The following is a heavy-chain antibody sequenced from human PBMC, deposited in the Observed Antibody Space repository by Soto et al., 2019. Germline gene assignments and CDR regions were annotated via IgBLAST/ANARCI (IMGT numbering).Heavy chain of an antibody. D-gene: IGHD2-15*01. Sequence: QITLKESGPTLVKPTQTLTLTCTFSGFSLSTSGVGVAWIRQPPGKDLEWLALIYWEDDKRYRPSLESRLTITKDTSKNQVVLTMTNMDSVDTATYYCAYLPCSSGSCYCFSFSGMDVWGQGTTVTVSS. V-gene: IGHV2-5*02. CDR1: GFSLSTSGVG. CDR3: AYLPCSSGSCYCFSFSGMDV. J-gene: IGHJ6*02. CDR2: IYWEDDK.